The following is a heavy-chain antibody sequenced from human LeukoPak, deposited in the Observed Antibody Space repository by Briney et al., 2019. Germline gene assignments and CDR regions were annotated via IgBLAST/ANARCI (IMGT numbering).Heavy chain of an antibody. Sequence: QPGGSLRPSCAASGFTFSNFLMTWVRQAPGKGPEWVSAISGSGGSTYYADSVKGRFTISRDNSKNTLYLQMNSLRAEDTAVYYCAKDRFVRAAAGTPYFDYWGQGTLVTVSS. J-gene: IGHJ4*02. CDR1: GFTFSNFL. D-gene: IGHD6-13*01. CDR3: AKDRFVRAAAGTPYFDY. CDR2: ISGSGGST. V-gene: IGHV3-23*01.